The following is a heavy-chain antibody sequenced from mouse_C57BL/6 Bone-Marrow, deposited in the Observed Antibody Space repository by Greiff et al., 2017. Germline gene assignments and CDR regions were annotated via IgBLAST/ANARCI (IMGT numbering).Heavy chain of an antibody. CDR1: GFTFSDYG. CDR2: ISSGSSTI. J-gene: IGHJ2*01. D-gene: IGHD2-4*01. V-gene: IGHV5-17*01. Sequence: DVMLVESGGGLVKPGGSLKLSCAASGFTFSDYGMHWVRQAPEKGLEWVAYISSGSSTIYYADTVKGRFTISRDNAKNTLFLQMTSLRSEDTAMSYCARIDYPWYFDYWGQGTTLTVSS. CDR3: ARIDYPWYFDY.